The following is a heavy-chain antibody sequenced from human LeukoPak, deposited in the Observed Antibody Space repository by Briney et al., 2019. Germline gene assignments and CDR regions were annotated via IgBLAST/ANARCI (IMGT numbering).Heavy chain of an antibody. V-gene: IGHV4-59*01. CDR3: ARGSGWYLP. D-gene: IGHD6-19*01. CDR1: GGSISSYY. CDR2: IYNTGNT. J-gene: IGHJ4*02. Sequence: SETLSLTCTVSGGSISSYYWSWIRQPPGKGLEWIGCIYNTGNTNYNPSLKGRVTISVDTSNTQIYLHLSSVTAADTAVYYCARGSGWYLPWGQGTLVTVSS.